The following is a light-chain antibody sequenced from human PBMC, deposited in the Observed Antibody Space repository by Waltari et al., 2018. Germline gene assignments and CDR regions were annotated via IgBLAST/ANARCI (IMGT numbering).Light chain of an antibody. CDR2: EVN. Sequence: QSALPQPPSASGSPGQSVTIPCTGTSSAVGGYNYSSWYQHHPGKAPKLMIYEVNKRPSGVPDRFSGSKSGNTASLTVSGLQAEDEADYYCSSYADSNILFGGGTKLTVL. CDR3: SSYADSNIL. CDR1: SSAVGGYNY. J-gene: IGLJ2*01. V-gene: IGLV2-8*01.